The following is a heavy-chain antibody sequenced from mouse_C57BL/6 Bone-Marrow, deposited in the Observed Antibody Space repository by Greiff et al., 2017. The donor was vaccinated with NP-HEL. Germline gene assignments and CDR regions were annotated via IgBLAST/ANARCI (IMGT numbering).Heavy chain of an antibody. Sequence: EVKLVESGGGLVQPGGSLKLSCAASGFTFSDYYMYWVRQTPEKRLEWVAYISNGGGSTYYPDTVKGRFTISRDNAKNNLYLQMSRLKSEDTAMYYCVAGDYWGQGTTLTVSS. J-gene: IGHJ2*01. V-gene: IGHV5-12*01. CDR2: ISNGGGST. CDR3: VAGDY. CDR1: GFTFSDYY.